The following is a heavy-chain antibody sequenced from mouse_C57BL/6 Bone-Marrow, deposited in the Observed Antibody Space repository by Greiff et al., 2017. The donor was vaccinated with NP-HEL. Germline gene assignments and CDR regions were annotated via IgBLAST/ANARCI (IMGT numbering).Heavy chain of an antibody. CDR1: GYSITSGYY. CDR3: ARDAAQATVDY. J-gene: IGHJ2*01. CDR2: ISYDGSN. D-gene: IGHD3-2*02. V-gene: IGHV3-6*01. Sequence: VQLQQSGPGLVNPSQSLSLTCSVTGYSITSGYYWNWIRQFPGNKLEWMGYISYDGSNNYNPSLKNRISITRDTSKNQFFLKLNSVTTEDTATYYCARDAAQATVDYWGQGTTLTVSS.